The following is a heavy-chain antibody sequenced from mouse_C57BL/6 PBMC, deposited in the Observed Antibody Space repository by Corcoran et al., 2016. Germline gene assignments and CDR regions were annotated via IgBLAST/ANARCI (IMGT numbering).Heavy chain of an antibody. CDR1: GYSITSGYY. J-gene: IGHJ2*01. D-gene: IGHD1-1*01. CDR2: IIYDGSN. V-gene: IGHV3-6*01. Sequence: DVQLQESGPGLVKPSQSLSLTCSVTGYSITSGYYWNWIRQFPGNKLEWMGYIIYDGSNNYNPSLKNRISITRDTSKNQFFLKLNSVTTEDTATYYCARGGYYGSSDYWGQGTTLTVSS. CDR3: ARGGYYGSSDY.